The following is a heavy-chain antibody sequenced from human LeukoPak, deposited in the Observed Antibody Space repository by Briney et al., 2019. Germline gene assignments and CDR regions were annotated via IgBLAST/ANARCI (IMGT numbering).Heavy chain of an antibody. D-gene: IGHD1-26*01. CDR2: IRSKANSYAT. J-gene: IGHJ4*02. CDR3: TRPGIVGATSGGERDY. Sequence: PGGSLRLSCAASGLTFSRYWMHWVRQASGKGLEWVGRIRSKANSYATAYAASVKGRFTISRDDSKNTAYLQMNSLKTEDTAVYYCTRPGIVGATSGGERDYWGQGTLVTVSS. CDR1: GLTFSRYW. V-gene: IGHV3-73*01.